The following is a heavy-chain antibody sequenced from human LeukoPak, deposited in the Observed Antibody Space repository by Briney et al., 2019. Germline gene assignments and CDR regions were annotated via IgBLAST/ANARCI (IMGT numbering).Heavy chain of an antibody. V-gene: IGHV3-33*08. D-gene: IGHD4-17*01. CDR1: GFTFSSYA. J-gene: IGHJ3*02. CDR3: ARDDDYDDHNSFDM. CDR2: IWSHGNTK. Sequence: GGSLRLSCAASGFTFSSYAMSWVRQAPGKGLEWVAVIWSHGNTKKYADSVTGRFTISRDNSKNTLYLEMNTLRAEDTAMYYCARDDDYDDHNSFDMWGQGTMVTVSS.